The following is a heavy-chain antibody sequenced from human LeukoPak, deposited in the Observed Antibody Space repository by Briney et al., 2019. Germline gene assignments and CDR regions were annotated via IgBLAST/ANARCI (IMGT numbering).Heavy chain of an antibody. CDR3: AREIRGVTGRDY. Sequence: PGGSLRLSCAASGFTFSSYWMSWVPQAPGKRLEWLANIKKDRTEKSHMDSVTGRFTTSRHNTKNSMYLQLNSLNAEDTAVYYCAREIRGVTGRDYWGQGTLVTVAS. CDR2: IKKDRTEK. J-gene: IGHJ4*02. D-gene: IGHD3-9*01. CDR1: GFTFSSYW. V-gene: IGHV3-7*01.